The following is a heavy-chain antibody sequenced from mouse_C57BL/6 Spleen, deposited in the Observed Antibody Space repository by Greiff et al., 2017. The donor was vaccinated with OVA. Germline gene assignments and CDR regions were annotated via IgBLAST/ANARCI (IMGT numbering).Heavy chain of an antibody. CDR2: INPGSGGT. D-gene: IGHD2-1*01. CDR3: ARCLRGNLDY. Sequence: VQLQQSGAELVRPGTSVKVSCKASGYAFTNYLIEWVKQRPGQGLEWIGVINPGSGGTNYNEKFKGKATLTADKSSSTAYMQLSSLTSEDSAVYFCARCLRGNLDYWGQGTTLTVSS. V-gene: IGHV1-54*01. CDR1: GYAFTNYL. J-gene: IGHJ2*01.